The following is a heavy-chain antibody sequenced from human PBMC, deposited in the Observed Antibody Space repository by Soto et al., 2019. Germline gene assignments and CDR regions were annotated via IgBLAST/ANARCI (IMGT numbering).Heavy chain of an antibody. V-gene: IGHV3-21*01. CDR3: AREDSIIIPAVSDF. CDR1: GFAFNNYG. Sequence: KAGRSLRLSCTVSGFAFNNYGINWVRQAPGKGLEWVSSISKSDYTYYSDSVKGQFTISRDNAKNSVSLQMNTLRVEDTAVYYCAREDSIIIPAVSDFWGQGTLVTVSS. CDR2: ISKSDYT. D-gene: IGHD2-2*01. J-gene: IGHJ4*02.